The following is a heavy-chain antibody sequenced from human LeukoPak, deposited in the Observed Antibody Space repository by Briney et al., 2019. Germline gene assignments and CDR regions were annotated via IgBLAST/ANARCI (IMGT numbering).Heavy chain of an antibody. V-gene: IGHV3-30*18. CDR3: AKDRDPAAAAYYFDY. CDR2: ISYDGGDK. Sequence: PGGSLRLSCAASGFTFSRYGMHWVRQAPGKGLEWVAVISYDGGDKHYADSVKGRFTISRDNSKNTLYLQVNSLRVEDAAVYYCAKDRDPAAAAYYFDYWGQGTLVTVSS. J-gene: IGHJ4*02. CDR1: GFTFSRYG. D-gene: IGHD6-13*01.